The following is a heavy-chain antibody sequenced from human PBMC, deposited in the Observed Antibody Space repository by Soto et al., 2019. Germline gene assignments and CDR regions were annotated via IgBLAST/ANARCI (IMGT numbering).Heavy chain of an antibody. CDR3: ARADYYYGSGSYYNPSYYFDY. CDR1: GYTFSSYG. D-gene: IGHD3-10*01. CDR2: ISAYNGNT. Sequence: GASVKVSCKASGYTFSSYGISWVRQDPRQGLEWMGWISAYNGNTNYAQKLQGRVTMTTDTSTSTAYMELRSLRSDDTAVYYCARADYYYGSGSYYNPSYYFDYWGQGTLVTVSS. V-gene: IGHV1-18*01. J-gene: IGHJ4*02.